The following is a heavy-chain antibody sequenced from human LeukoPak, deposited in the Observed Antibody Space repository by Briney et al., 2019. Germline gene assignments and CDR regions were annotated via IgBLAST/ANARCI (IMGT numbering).Heavy chain of an antibody. CDR1: GFTFSSYG. J-gene: IGHJ4*02. Sequence: GGPLRLSCAASGFTFSSYGMHWVRQAPGKGLEWVAFIRYDGSNKYYADSVKGRFTISRDNSKNTLYLQMNSLRAEDTAVYYCAKIGLVSGGFDYWGQGTLVTVSS. V-gene: IGHV3-30*02. CDR2: IRYDGSNK. D-gene: IGHD3-16*01. CDR3: AKIGLVSGGFDY.